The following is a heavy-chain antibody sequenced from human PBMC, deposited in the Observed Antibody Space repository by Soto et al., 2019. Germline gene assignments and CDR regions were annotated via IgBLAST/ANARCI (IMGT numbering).Heavy chain of an antibody. CDR3: CHSGG. D-gene: IGHD3-10*01. CDR1: GFSISDYW. V-gene: IGHV3-7*01. CDR2: INEDGSEE. J-gene: IGHJ4*02. Sequence: EVQMVESGGGLVQPGGSLRLSCAASGFSISDYWMSWVRQAPGKGLEWVGNINEDGSEENYVDSVKGRFTISRDNARKSLYLQINRLRVEDRAVYYCCHSGGGGQGTLVTVSS.